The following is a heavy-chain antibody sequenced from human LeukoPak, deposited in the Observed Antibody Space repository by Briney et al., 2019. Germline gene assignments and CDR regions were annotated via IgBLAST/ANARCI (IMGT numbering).Heavy chain of an antibody. CDR2: IYSGGST. CDR3: ARDRVRRGWFDP. V-gene: IGHV3-66*01. CDR1: GFTISSCY. Sequence: GGSLRLSCAASGFTISSCYMTWVRQAPGKGLEWVSIIYSGGSTYYADSVKGRFTISRDNSKNTLYLQMNSLKAEDTAVYYCARDRVRRGWFDPWGQGTLVTVSS. J-gene: IGHJ5*02.